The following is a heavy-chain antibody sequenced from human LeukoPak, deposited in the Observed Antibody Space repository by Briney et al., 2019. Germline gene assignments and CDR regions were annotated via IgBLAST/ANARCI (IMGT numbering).Heavy chain of an antibody. CDR1: GFTLDDYG. D-gene: IGHD6-13*01. CDR2: INWNGGST. V-gene: IGHV3-20*04. CDR3: ARGTLKAAATDFDY. Sequence: GGSLRLSCAASGFTLDDYGMSRVRQAPGKGLEWVAGINWNGGSTGYADSVKGRFTISRGNAKNSLYLQMNSLRAEDTALYYCARGTLKAAATDFDYWGQGTLVTVSS. J-gene: IGHJ4*02.